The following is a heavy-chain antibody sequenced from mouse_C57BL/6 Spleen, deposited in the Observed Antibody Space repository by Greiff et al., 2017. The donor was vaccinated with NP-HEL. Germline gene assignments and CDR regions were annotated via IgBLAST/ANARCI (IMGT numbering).Heavy chain of an antibody. CDR2: ISSGSSTI. D-gene: IGHD1-1*01. V-gene: IGHV5-17*01. J-gene: IGHJ1*03. CDR3: ARHHGSSYGWYFDV. CDR1: GFTFSDYG. Sequence: EVKLMESGGGLVKPGGSLKLSCAASGFTFSDYGMHWVRQAPEKGLEWVAYISSGSSTIYYADKVKGRFTISRDNAKNTLFLQMTSLRSEDTAMYYCARHHGSSYGWYFDVWGTGTTVTVSS.